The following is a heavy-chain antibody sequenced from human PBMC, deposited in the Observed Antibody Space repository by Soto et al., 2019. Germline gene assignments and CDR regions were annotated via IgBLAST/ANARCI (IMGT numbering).Heavy chain of an antibody. CDR2: ISSGGSAI. CDR3: ARFNIVLDRTFDY. V-gene: IGHV3-48*03. Sequence: EVKLVESGGGLVQPGGSLRLSCAASGFTFNTNEMSWVRQAPGKGLEWVSYISSGGSAIYYADSVKGRFTISRDNAKNSLYLQMNSLRVEDTAVYYCARFNIVLDRTFDYWGQGTMVTVSS. CDR1: GFTFNTNE. D-gene: IGHD2-15*01. J-gene: IGHJ4*02.